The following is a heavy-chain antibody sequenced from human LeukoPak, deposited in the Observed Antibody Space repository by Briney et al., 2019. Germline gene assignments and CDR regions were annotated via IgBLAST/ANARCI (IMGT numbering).Heavy chain of an antibody. CDR3: ARDPRNGDLYY. Sequence: GGSLRLSCAAFGVTVSGYWMNWVRQAPGKGLVWVARINSDGSTTNYADSVKGRFTASRDNAKNTLYLQINNPRVDDTAVYYCARDPRNGDLYYLGQGTQVTVSS. CDR1: GVTVSGYW. V-gene: IGHV3-74*01. J-gene: IGHJ4*02. CDR2: INSDGSTT. D-gene: IGHD4-17*01.